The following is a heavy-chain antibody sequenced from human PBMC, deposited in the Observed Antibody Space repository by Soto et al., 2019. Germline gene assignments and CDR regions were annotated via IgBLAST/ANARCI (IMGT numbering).Heavy chain of an antibody. CDR1: GGSISSGGYY. Sequence: PSETLSLTCTVSGGSISSGGYYWSWIRQHPGKGLEWIGYIYYSGSTYYNPSLKSRVTISVDTSKNQFSLKLSSVTAADTAVYYCARAGNGELVSYYYYMDVWGKWTKVTVSS. CDR2: IYYSGST. D-gene: IGHD1-26*01. V-gene: IGHV4-31*03. J-gene: IGHJ6*03. CDR3: ARAGNGELVSYYYYMDV.